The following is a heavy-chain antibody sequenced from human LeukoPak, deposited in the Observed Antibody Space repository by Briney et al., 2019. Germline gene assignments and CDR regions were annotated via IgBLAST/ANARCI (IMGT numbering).Heavy chain of an antibody. CDR1: GGSISSGGYY. J-gene: IGHJ3*02. Sequence: SETLSLTCTVSGGSISSGGYYWSWIRQHPGKCLEWIGYIYYSWSTYYNPSLKSRVTISVDTSKNQFSLKLSSVTAADTAVYYCARSTISFTVTTIDAFDIWGQGTMVTVSS. D-gene: IGHD4-17*01. V-gene: IGHV4-31*03. CDR3: ARSTISFTVTTIDAFDI. CDR2: IYYSWST.